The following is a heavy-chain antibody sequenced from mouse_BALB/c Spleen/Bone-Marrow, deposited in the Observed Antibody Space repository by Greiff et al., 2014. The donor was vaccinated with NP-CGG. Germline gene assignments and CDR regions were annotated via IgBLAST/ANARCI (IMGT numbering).Heavy chain of an antibody. V-gene: IGHV1-61*01. CDR1: GYSFITYW. Sequence: VQLQQSGAELVRPGASVKLSCKASGYSFITYWMNWLKQRPGEGLEWIGMIHPSDSETGLNQKFNDKATLTVDESSSIVYMQLSSPTSEDSAVYYCARGHYSMDYWGQGTSVIVSS. J-gene: IGHJ4*01. CDR2: IHPSDSET. CDR3: ARGHYSMDY.